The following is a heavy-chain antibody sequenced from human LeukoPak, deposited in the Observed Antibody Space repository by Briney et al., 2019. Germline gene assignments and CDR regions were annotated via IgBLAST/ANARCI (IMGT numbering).Heavy chain of an antibody. CDR2: ISWNSGSI. CDR1: GFTFDDYA. D-gene: IGHD6-19*01. V-gene: IGHV3-9*01. Sequence: GRSLRLSCAASGFTFDDYAMHWVRQAPGKGLEWVSGISWNSGSIGYADSVKGRFTISRDNAKNSLYLQMNSLRAEDTALYCCAKDSGSGWYEDYFDYWGQGTLVTVSS. CDR3: AKDSGSGWYEDYFDY. J-gene: IGHJ4*02.